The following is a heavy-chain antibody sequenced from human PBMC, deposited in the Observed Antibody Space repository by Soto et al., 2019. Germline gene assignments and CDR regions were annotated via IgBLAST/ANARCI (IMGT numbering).Heavy chain of an antibody. J-gene: IGHJ4*02. CDR2: IYHSGNT. CDR3: ARASASSKLRGVVIN. V-gene: IGHV4-4*02. CDR1: GASIITDNW. Sequence: QVQLQESDPGLVKPSGTLSLTCALSGASIITDNWWSWVRQPPGKEMEWIGEIYHSGNTNFNPSVKSRVTISVCTSKNQFSLTVSSVTAADTAIYYCARASASSKLRGVVINWGQGTLVTVSS. D-gene: IGHD3-10*01.